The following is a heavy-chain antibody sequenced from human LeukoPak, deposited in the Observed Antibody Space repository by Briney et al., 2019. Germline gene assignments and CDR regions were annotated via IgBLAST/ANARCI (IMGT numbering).Heavy chain of an antibody. CDR3: AKRRIEYSSSSAVY. CDR1: GFTFSSYA. D-gene: IGHD6-6*01. CDR2: TSASGART. J-gene: IGHJ4*02. Sequence: TGGSLRLSCAASGFTFSSYAVSWVRQAPGKGLEWVSITSASGARTYYADSVKGRFTISRDNSKNTLYLQMNSLRAEDTAVYYCAKRRIEYSSSSAVYWGQGTLVTVSS. V-gene: IGHV3-23*01.